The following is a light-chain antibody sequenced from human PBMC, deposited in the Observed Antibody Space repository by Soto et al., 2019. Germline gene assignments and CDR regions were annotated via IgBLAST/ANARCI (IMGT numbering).Light chain of an antibody. Sequence: QSVLTQPPSVSGAPGQRVTFSCTGSSSNIGAGYHVHWYQQFPGKAPKLLIYADNHRPSGVPERFSGSKSGTSASLVITGLQADDKADYYCQSYDSTLSGPVVFGGGTKLTVL. CDR1: SSNIGAGYH. J-gene: IGLJ2*01. CDR3: QSYDSTLSGPVV. V-gene: IGLV1-40*01. CDR2: ADN.